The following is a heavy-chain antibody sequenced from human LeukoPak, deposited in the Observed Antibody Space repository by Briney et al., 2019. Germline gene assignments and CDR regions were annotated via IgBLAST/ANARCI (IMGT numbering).Heavy chain of an antibody. CDR2: IYYSGST. V-gene: IGHV4-59*01. Sequence: SETLSLTCTVSGGSISSYYWSWIRQPPGKGLEWIGYIYYSGSTNYNPSLKSRVTISVDTSKNQFSLKLSSVTAADTAVYYCARGGSVRGVIFDYWGQGTLVTVSS. CDR1: GGSISSYY. CDR3: ARGGSVRGVIFDY. D-gene: IGHD3-10*01. J-gene: IGHJ4*02.